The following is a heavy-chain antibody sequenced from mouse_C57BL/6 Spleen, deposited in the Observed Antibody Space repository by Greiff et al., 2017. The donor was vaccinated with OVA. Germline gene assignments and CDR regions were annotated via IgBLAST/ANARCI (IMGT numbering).Heavy chain of an antibody. J-gene: IGHJ4*01. CDR3: ARVVAGDYALDY. CDR1: GYTFTSYW. Sequence: QVQLQQPGAELVMPGASVKLSCKASGYTFTSYWMHWVKQRPGQGLEWIGEIDPSDSYTNYNQKFKGKSTLTVDKSSSTAYMQLSSLTSEDSAVYYCARVVAGDYALDYWGQGTSVTVSS. D-gene: IGHD1-1*01. CDR2: IDPSDSYT. V-gene: IGHV1-69*01.